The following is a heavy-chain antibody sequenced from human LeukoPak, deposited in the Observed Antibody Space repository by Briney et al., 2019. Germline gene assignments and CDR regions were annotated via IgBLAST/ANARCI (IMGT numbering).Heavy chain of an antibody. D-gene: IGHD3-3*01. Sequence: GGSLRLSCAASGFTFSNNAMSWVRQAPGKGLEWVASIKHDGSEKYYVDSVKGRFTISRDNAKNSLYLQMNSLRAEDTAVYYCARSEWSGYDFWSGYYPPSDYWGQGTLVTVSS. CDR3: ARSEWSGYDFWSGYYPPSDY. J-gene: IGHJ4*02. CDR2: IKHDGSEK. CDR1: GFTFSNNA. V-gene: IGHV3-7*01.